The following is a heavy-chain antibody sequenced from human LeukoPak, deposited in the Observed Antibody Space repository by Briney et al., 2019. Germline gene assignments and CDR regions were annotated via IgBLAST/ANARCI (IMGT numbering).Heavy chain of an antibody. V-gene: IGHV4-59*12. CDR1: DGSINGYY. J-gene: IGHJ4*02. D-gene: IGHD2-21*02. Sequence: PSETLSLTCTVSDGSINGYYWSWIRQPPGKGLDWIGYMYSGGTTNYSPSLKSRVTISEDMSKNQFSLKLTSVTAADAAVYYCARGHSSVVTAIPYYFDYWGQGTLGIVSS. CDR3: ARGHSSVVTAIPYYFDY. CDR2: MYSGGTT.